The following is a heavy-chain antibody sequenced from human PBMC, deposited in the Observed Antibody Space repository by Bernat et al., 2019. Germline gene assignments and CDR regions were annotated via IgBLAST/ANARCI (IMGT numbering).Heavy chain of an antibody. V-gene: IGHV3-48*03. CDR3: ARGGDFWSGYNFDY. J-gene: IGHJ4*02. CDR2: ISSSGSTI. CDR1: GFTFSSYE. Sequence: EVQLVESGGGLVQPGGSLRLSCAASGFTFSSYEMNWVRQAPGKGLEWVSYISSSGSTIYYADSVKCRFTISRDNAKNSLYLQMNSLRAEDTAVYYCARGGDFWSGYNFDYWGQGTLVTVSS. D-gene: IGHD3-3*01.